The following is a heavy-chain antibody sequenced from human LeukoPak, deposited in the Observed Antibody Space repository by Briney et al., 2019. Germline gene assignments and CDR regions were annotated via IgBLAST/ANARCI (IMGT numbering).Heavy chain of an antibody. CDR2: IWYDGSNK. V-gene: IGHV3-33*01. D-gene: IGHD5-24*01. CDR1: GFTFSSYV. Sequence: GGSLRLSCAASGFTFSSYVMHWVRQAPGKGLEGVAVIWYDGSNKYYTDSVKGRFTISRDNSKNTLYLQMNSLRAEDTAVYYCARDLRDVYNFLDYWGQGTLVTVSS. CDR3: ARDLRDVYNFLDY. J-gene: IGHJ4*02.